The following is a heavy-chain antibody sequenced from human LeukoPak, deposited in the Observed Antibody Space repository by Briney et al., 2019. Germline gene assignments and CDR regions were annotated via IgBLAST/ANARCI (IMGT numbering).Heavy chain of an antibody. J-gene: IGHJ4*02. Sequence: PSETLSLTCTVSSGSISTYYWSWIRQPPGKRLEWIGFMHYTGSTNYNPSLKSRVTISVDTSKNQFSLKLNSVTAADTAVYFCARSSGSRYYIDYWGQGTLVTVSS. D-gene: IGHD1-26*01. V-gene: IGHV4-59*01. CDR1: SGSISTYY. CDR2: MHYTGST. CDR3: ARSSGSRYYIDY.